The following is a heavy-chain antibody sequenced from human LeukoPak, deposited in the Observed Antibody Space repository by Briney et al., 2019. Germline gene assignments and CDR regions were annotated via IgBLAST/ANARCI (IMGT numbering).Heavy chain of an antibody. D-gene: IGHD3-22*01. CDR2: INPSGGST. CDR3: AIFEPYYYDSRDAFDI. Sequence: GASVKVSCKAFGYTFTGYWMHWVRQAPGQGLEWMGIINPSGGSTSYAQKFQGRVTMTRDTSTSTVYMELSSLRSEDTAVYYCAIFEPYYYDSRDAFDIWGQGTMVTVSS. V-gene: IGHV1-46*01. CDR1: GYTFTGYW. J-gene: IGHJ3*02.